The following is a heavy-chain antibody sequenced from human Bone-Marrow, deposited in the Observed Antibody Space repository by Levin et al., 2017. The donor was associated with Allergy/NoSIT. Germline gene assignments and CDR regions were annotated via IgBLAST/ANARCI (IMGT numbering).Heavy chain of an antibody. CDR3: ARDSPLNCSGGSCKGGYGMEV. CDR1: GGSISNNY. Sequence: KASETLSLTCTVSGGSISNNYWSWTRQSPGKGLEWIGYIYYSGSTNYNPSLKSRVTISVDTSKNHFSLKLTSVTAADTAVYYCARDSPLNCSGGSCKGGYGMEVWGQGTTVTVSS. J-gene: IGHJ6*02. CDR2: IYYSGST. D-gene: IGHD2-15*01. V-gene: IGHV4-59*01.